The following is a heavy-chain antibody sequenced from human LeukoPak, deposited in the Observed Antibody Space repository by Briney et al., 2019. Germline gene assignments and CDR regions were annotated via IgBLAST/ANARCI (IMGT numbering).Heavy chain of an antibody. V-gene: IGHV3-21*01. CDR1: GFTFSSYS. CDR3: VGSSNPRDACDI. J-gene: IGHJ3*02. CDR2: ISSSSSYI. Sequence: GGSLRLSCAASGFTFSSYSMSWVRQAPGKGLEWVSYISSSSSYIYYADSVKRRFTISKDNAKNSLYLQLNSVRAEDTAVYYCVGSSNPRDACDIWVRGAKASVSS. D-gene: IGHD3-10*01.